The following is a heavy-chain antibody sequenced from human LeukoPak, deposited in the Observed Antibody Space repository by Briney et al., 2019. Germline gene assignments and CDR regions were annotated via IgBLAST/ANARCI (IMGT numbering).Heavy chain of an antibody. V-gene: IGHV4-34*01. Sequence: SDTLSLTCAVYGGTFSGYYWSWIRQPPGKGLEWIGEINHSGGTNYNPSLKSRVTMLVDMSKNQFSLKLSSVTAADTAVYYCARGGDSSGYYLQDAFDIWGQGTMVTVSS. CDR2: INHSGGT. CDR1: GGTFSGYY. D-gene: IGHD3-22*01. J-gene: IGHJ3*02. CDR3: ARGGDSSGYYLQDAFDI.